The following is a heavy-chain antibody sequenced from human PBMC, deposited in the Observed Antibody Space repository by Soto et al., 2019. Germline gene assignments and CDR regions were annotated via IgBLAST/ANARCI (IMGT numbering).Heavy chain of an antibody. Sequence: VQLLESGGGLVQPGASVKVSCKASGYTFTSYGISWVRQAPGQGLEWMGWISAYNGNTNYAQKLQGRVTMTTDTSTSTAYMELRSLRSDDTAVYYCARAPILERDAFDIWGQGTMFTVSS. V-gene: IGHV1-18*04. CDR1: GYTFTSYG. CDR3: ARAPILERDAFDI. J-gene: IGHJ3*02. CDR2: ISAYNGNT.